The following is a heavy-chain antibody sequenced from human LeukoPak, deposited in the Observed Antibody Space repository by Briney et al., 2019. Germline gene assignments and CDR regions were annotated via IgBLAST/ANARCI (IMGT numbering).Heavy chain of an antibody. D-gene: IGHD6-19*01. CDR1: GYTFTSCG. J-gene: IGHJ6*02. CDR2: ISAYNGNT. V-gene: IGHV1-18*01. CDR3: ARERYSSGRYYYYYGMDV. Sequence: ASVKVSCKASGYTFTSCGVSWVRQAPGQGLEWMGWISAYNGNTNYAQKLQGRVTMTTDTSTSTAYMELRSLRSDDTAVYYCARERYSSGRYYYYYGMDVWGQGTTVTVSS.